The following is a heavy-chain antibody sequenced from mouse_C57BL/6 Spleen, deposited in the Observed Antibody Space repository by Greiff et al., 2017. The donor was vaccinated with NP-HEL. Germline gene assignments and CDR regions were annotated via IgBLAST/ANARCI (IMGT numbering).Heavy chain of an antibody. CDR2: IYPGDGDT. CDR3: ARGGYGNYHFDY. V-gene: IGHV1-82*01. CDR1: GYAFSSSW. Sequence: VQGVESGPELVKPGASVKISCKASGYAFSSSWMNWVKQRPGKGLEWIGRIYPGDGDTNYNGKFKGKATLTADKSSSTAYMQLSSLTSEDSAVYFCARGGYGNYHFDYWGQGTTLTVSS. J-gene: IGHJ2*01. D-gene: IGHD2-10*02.